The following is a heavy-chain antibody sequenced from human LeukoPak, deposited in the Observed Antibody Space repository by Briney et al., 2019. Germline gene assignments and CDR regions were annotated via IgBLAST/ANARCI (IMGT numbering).Heavy chain of an antibody. CDR2: INHSGST. D-gene: IGHD3-10*01. V-gene: IGHV4-34*01. Sequence: PSETLSLTCAVYGGSFSGYYWSWIRQPPGKGLEWIGEINHSGSTNYNPSLKCRVTISVDTSKNQFSLKLSSVTAADTAVYYCARVGTYYYGSGSYSTRYYYGMDVWGQGTTVTVSS. J-gene: IGHJ6*02. CDR1: GGSFSGYY. CDR3: ARVGTYYYGSGSYSTRYYYGMDV.